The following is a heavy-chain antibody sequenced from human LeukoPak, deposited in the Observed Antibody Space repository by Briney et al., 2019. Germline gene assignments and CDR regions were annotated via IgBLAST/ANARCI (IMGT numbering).Heavy chain of an antibody. V-gene: IGHV4-39*07. CDR2: IYYSGST. Sequence: ASETLSLTCTVSGGSISSSSYYWGWIRQPPGKGLEWIGSIYYSGSTYYNPSLKSRVTISVDTSKNQFSLKLSSVTAADTAVYYCARKAAAMYYFDYWGQGTLVTVSS. J-gene: IGHJ4*02. CDR3: ARKAAAMYYFDY. D-gene: IGHD6-13*01. CDR1: GGSISSSSYY.